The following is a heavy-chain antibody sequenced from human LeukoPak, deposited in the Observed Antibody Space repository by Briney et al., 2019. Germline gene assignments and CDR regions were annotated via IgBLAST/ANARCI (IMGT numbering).Heavy chain of an antibody. CDR2: ISYDGSNK. CDR3: ASPEVVPAAMGEVHNWFDP. CDR1: GFTFSCYG. V-gene: IGHV3-30*03. J-gene: IGHJ5*02. D-gene: IGHD2-2*01. Sequence: PGGSLRLSCAASGFTFSCYGMHWVRQAPGKGLEWVAVISYDGSNKYYADSVKGRFTISRDNPKNTLYLQMNSLRAVDTAVYYCASPEVVPAAMGEVHNWFDPWGQGTLVTDSS.